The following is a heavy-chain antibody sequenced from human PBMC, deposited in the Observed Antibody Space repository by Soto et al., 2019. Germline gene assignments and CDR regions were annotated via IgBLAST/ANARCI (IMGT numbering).Heavy chain of an antibody. V-gene: IGHV5-51*01. Sequence: GESLKISFKGSGYSFTSYWIGWVRQMPGKGLEWMGIIYPGDSDTRYSPSFQGQVTISADKSISTAYLQWSSLKASDTAMYYCARQGRYRTYYYDSSGFDYWGQGTLVTVSS. D-gene: IGHD3-22*01. CDR1: GYSFTSYW. CDR3: ARQGRYRTYYYDSSGFDY. J-gene: IGHJ4*02. CDR2: IYPGDSDT.